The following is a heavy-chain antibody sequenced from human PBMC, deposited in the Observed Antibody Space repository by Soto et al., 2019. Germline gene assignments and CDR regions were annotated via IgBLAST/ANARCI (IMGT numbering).Heavy chain of an antibody. CDR2: INHSGST. J-gene: IGHJ4*02. CDR1: GGSFSGYY. Sequence: SETLSLTCAVYGGSFSGYYWSWIRQPPGKGLEWIGEINHSGSTNYNPSLKSRVTISVDKSKNQFSLKLSSVTAADTAVYYCARASPQLLLSYWGQGTLVTVSS. CDR3: ARASPQLLLSY. V-gene: IGHV4-34*01. D-gene: IGHD2-2*01.